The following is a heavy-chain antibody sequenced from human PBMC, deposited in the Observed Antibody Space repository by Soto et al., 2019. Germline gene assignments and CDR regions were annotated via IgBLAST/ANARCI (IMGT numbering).Heavy chain of an antibody. V-gene: IGHV1-69*01. Sequence: SVKVSCKASGGTFSTFGISWGRQAPVQGLEWMGGIIPFFGTARYSQKFEDRITITADESTNTVYMDLRSLTSEDTAIYYCAKSAPMDAGDKYYYDFWGQGALVIVSS. D-gene: IGHD4-17*01. CDR3: AKSAPMDAGDKYYYDF. CDR2: IIPFFGTA. J-gene: IGHJ4*02. CDR1: GGTFSTFG.